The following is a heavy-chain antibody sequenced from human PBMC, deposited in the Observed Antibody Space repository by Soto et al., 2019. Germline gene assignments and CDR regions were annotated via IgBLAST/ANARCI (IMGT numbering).Heavy chain of an antibody. J-gene: IGHJ4*02. V-gene: IGHV4-39*01. D-gene: IGHD6-13*01. CDR3: ASQAAVGTRGGAWYFDY. CDR1: GGSISSGTYY. CDR2: IYYSGNT. Sequence: QLQLQESGPGLVKPSETLSLTCTVSGGSISSGTYYWGWIRQPPGKGLERIGTIYYSGNTFYNPSLTSRVPIYVDTSKNQFSLHLTSVTAADTAVYYCASQAAVGTRGGAWYFDYWGQGTLVTVSS.